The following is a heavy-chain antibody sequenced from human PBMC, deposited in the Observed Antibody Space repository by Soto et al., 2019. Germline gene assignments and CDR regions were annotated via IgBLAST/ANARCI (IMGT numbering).Heavy chain of an antibody. V-gene: IGHV3-30*03. J-gene: IGHJ5*02. Sequence: QVQLVESGGGVVQPGRSLRLSCAASGFTFSSYGMHXXXXXXXXXXXXVAVISYDGSNKYYADSVKGRFTISRDNSNNTLXXXMXXXXXXXXXXXXXXXXXXXXXXXXXXXXXGQGTLVTVSS. CDR1: GFTFSSYG. CDR3: XXXXXXXXXXXXXXX. CDR2: ISYDGSNK.